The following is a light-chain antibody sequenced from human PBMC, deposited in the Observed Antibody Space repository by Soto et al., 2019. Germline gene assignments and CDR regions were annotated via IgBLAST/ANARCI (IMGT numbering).Light chain of an antibody. CDR2: DAS. Sequence: EIVLTQSPATLSSSPGERATLSCRASQSVSSYLAWYQQKPGQAPRLLIYDASNRATGIPARFRGSGSGTYFTLTISRLEPDDFALYYCQQYGNSPLTFGGGTKVDI. V-gene: IGKV3-11*01. CDR1: QSVSSY. CDR3: QQYGNSPLT. J-gene: IGKJ4*01.